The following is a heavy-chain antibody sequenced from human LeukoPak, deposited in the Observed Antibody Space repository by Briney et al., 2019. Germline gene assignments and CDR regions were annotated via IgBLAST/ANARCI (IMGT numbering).Heavy chain of an antibody. J-gene: IGHJ6*03. V-gene: IGHV4-34*01. D-gene: IGHD6-19*01. CDR1: GGSFSGYY. CDR3: ARPGLSGYSSGWYRYYYYYMDV. Sequence: SSETLSLTCAVYGGSFSGYYWSWIRQPPGKGLEWIGEINHSGSTNYNPSLKSRVTISVDTSKNQFSLKLSSVTAADTAVYYCARPGLSGYSSGWYRYYYYYMDVWGKGTTVTISS. CDR2: INHSGST.